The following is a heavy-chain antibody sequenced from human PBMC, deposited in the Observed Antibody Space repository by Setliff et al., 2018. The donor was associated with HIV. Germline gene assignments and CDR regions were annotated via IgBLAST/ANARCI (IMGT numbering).Heavy chain of an antibody. CDR2: IDPSDSYT. CDR1: GYTFTGQW. V-gene: IGHV5-10-1*01. J-gene: IGHJ5*02. CDR3: VRHLGGSQPHNWFDP. Sequence: PGESLKISCEGSGYTFTGQWISWVRQMPGEGLEWIGRIDPSDSYTNYSPSFQGHVIISADKSINTAYLQWSNLKASDTGTYFCVRHLGGSQPHNWFDPWGQGTLVTVSS. D-gene: IGHD1-26*01.